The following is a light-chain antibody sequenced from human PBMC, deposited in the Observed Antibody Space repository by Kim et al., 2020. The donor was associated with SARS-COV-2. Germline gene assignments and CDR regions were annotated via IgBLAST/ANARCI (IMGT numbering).Light chain of an antibody. Sequence: RVTISCTGSSSNIGAGYDVRWYQQFPGTAPKLLIYGSTNRPSGVPDRFSGSKSGTSASLAITGLQAEDEADYFCQSYDNSLSGYVFATGTKVTVL. V-gene: IGLV1-40*01. CDR2: GST. CDR3: QSYDNSLSGYV. J-gene: IGLJ1*01. CDR1: SSNIGAGYD.